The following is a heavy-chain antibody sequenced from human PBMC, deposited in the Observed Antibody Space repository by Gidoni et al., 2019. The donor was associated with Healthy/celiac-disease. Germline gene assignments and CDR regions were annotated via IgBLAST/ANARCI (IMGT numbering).Heavy chain of an antibody. J-gene: IGHJ4*02. CDR2: FDPEDGET. CDR3: ATAPRYYDSNRLDY. CDR1: GETLTELS. D-gene: IGHD3-22*01. Sequence: QVQLVQSGAEVKKPGASVKVSCKVSGETLTELSMHWVRPAPGKGLEWMGGFDPEDGETIYAQKFQGRVTMTEDTSTDTAYMELSSLRSEDTAVYYCATAPRYYDSNRLDYWGQGTLVTVSS. V-gene: IGHV1-24*01.